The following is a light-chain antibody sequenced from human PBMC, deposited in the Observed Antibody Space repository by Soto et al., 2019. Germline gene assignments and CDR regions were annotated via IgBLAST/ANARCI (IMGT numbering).Light chain of an antibody. V-gene: IGKV3-11*01. Sequence: IGLTQSPGTLSLSPGERGTLSCRASQSVSIYLAWYQQKPGQAPRLLIYDASNRATGIPARFSGSGSGTDFTLTISSREPTVFAVYYCQQLSNSPLTSGGGTRWIS. CDR2: DAS. CDR3: QQLSNSPLT. J-gene: IGKJ4*01. CDR1: QSVSIY.